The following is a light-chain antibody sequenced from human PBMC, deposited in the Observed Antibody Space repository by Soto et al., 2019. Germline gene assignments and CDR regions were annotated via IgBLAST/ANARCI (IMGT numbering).Light chain of an antibody. Sequence: QPVLTQPPSVSGAPGQRVTISCTGSSCNIGATYDVQWYQQLPGTAPKLLIYGNSNRPSGVPDRFSGSKSGTSASLAITGLQADDEADYYCQSYDSSLSAHYVFGTGTKLTVL. CDR3: QSYDSSLSAHYV. CDR2: GNS. V-gene: IGLV1-40*01. J-gene: IGLJ1*01. CDR1: SCNIGATYD.